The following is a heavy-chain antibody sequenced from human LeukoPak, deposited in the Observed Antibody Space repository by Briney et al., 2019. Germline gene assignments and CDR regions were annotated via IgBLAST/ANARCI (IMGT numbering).Heavy chain of an antibody. Sequence: GGSLRLSCAASGFPFSSYEMNWVRQAPGKGLVWVSRINSDGSSRNYADSVKGRFTISRDDAKNTLYLQMHSLRAEDTAVYYCARVSSSGWRRFKGNDAFDIWGQGTLVTVSS. CDR1: GFPFSSYE. J-gene: IGHJ3*02. V-gene: IGHV3-74*01. D-gene: IGHD6-19*01. CDR2: INSDGSSR. CDR3: ARVSSSGWRRFKGNDAFDI.